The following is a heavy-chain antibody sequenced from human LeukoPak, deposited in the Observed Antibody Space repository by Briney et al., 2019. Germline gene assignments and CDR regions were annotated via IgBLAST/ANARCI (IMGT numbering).Heavy chain of an antibody. CDR2: IYYSGST. CDR3: ARWTPYCGGDCDDY. D-gene: IGHD2-21*02. V-gene: IGHV4-59*01. Sequence: SETLSLTCTVSGVSISSYYWSWIRQPPGKGLEWIGYIYYSGSTNYNPSLKSRVTISVDTSKNQFSLKLSSVTAADTAVYYCARWTPYCGGDCDDYWGQGTLVTVSS. J-gene: IGHJ4*02. CDR1: GVSISSYY.